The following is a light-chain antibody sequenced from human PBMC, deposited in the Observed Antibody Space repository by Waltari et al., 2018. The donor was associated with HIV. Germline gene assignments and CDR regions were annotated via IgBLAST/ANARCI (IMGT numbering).Light chain of an antibody. CDR1: GSNVGGYNH. Sequence: QSALTQPASVSGSPGQSITTSSTGTGSNVGGYNHVSWYHQQPGTAPKVMLFGVSNRPSGVSNRFSGSKSGNTASLTIAGLQAEDEADYYCSSYTRSITLWVFGTGTKVTVL. CDR2: GVS. V-gene: IGLV2-14*03. J-gene: IGLJ1*01. CDR3: SSYTRSITLWV.